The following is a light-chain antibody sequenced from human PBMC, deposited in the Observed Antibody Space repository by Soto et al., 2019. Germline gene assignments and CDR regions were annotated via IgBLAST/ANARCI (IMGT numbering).Light chain of an antibody. CDR3: QQYNNWPLT. V-gene: IGKV3-15*01. CDR1: QSVSSN. J-gene: IGKJ4*01. Sequence: ETVMTQSPATLSVSPGERATLSCRASQSVSSNLAWYQQRPGQAPSLLIYGASTRAAGIPARFSGSGSGTEFTLTISSLQSEDFAVYYCQQYNNWPLTFGGGTKL. CDR2: GAS.